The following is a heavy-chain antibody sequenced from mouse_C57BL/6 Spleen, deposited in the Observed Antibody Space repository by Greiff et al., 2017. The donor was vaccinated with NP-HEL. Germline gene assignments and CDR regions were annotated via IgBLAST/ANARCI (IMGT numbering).Heavy chain of an antibody. CDR2: IYPRDGST. CDR1: GYTFTDHT. Sequence: QVQLQQSDAELVKPGASVKISCTVSGYTFTDHTIHWMKQRPEQGLEWIGYIYPRDGSTKYTEKFKGKATLTADKSSSTTYMQLNSLTAEESAVYFCAREDYDYDGAGAWFAYWGQGTLVTVSA. CDR3: AREDYDYDGAGAWFAY. D-gene: IGHD2-4*01. V-gene: IGHV1-78*01. J-gene: IGHJ3*01.